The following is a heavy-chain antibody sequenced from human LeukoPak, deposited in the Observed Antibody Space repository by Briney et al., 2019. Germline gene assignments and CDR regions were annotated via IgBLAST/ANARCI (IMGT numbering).Heavy chain of an antibody. Sequence: SGTLSLTCAVSGGSISSSNWWSWVRQPPGKGLEWVGEIYHSGSTNYNPSLKSRVTISVDKSKNQFSLKLSTVTAADTAVYYCARAGEAGTPYTWFDPWGQGTLVTVSS. CDR1: GGSISSSNW. J-gene: IGHJ5*02. D-gene: IGHD6-19*01. CDR3: ARAGEAGTPYTWFDP. V-gene: IGHV4-4*02. CDR2: IYHSGST.